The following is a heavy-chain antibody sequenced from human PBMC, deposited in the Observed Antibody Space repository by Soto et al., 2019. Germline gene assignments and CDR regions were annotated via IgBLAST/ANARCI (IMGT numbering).Heavy chain of an antibody. J-gene: IGHJ3*02. CDR2: ISSSGTI. CDR3: TKEKSVMYSGYDAFDI. V-gene: IGHV3-48*03. CDR1: GFTFSSYE. Sequence: PVVSLRLSCAASGFTFSSYEMDWVRQAPWKGLEWVAYISSSGTILYGDSVKGRFTISRDNADNSLYLQMNSLTAEDTAVYYCTKEKSVMYSGYDAFDIWGRGTMVTVSS. D-gene: IGHD5-12*01.